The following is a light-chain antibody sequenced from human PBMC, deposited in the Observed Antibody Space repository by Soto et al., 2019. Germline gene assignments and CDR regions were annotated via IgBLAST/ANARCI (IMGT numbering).Light chain of an antibody. Sequence: EIVLTQSPGTLSLSPGERATLSCRASQSVSSSFLAWYQQKPGQAPRLLIYGASSRATGIPDRFSGRGSGTDFTLTISGLEPEDFAVYYCQQYGSSPWTFAQGTKVEIK. CDR1: QSVSSSF. CDR3: QQYGSSPWT. J-gene: IGKJ1*01. V-gene: IGKV3-20*01. CDR2: GAS.